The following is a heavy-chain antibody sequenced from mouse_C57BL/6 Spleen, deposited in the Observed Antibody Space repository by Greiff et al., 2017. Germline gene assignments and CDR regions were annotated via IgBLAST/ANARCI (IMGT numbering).Heavy chain of an antibody. J-gene: IGHJ4*01. CDR2: INPNYGTT. V-gene: IGHV1-39*01. D-gene: IGHD2-4*01. Sequence: EVQLQQSGPELVKPGASVKISCKASGYSFTDYNMNWVKQSNGQSLEWIGVINPNYGTTSYNQKFKGKATLTVDQSSSTAYMQLNSLTSEDSAVYYGARGYDYAYYYAMDYWGQGTSVTVSS. CDR3: ARGYDYAYYYAMDY. CDR1: GYSFTDYN.